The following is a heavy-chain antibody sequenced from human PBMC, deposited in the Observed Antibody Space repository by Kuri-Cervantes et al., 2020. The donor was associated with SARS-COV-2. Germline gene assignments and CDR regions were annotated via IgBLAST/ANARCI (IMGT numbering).Heavy chain of an antibody. Sequence: SETLSLTCTVSGGSISSSDYYWSWIRQPPGKGLEWIGYIYYSGSTNYNPSLKSRVTISVDTSKNQFSLKLSSVTAADTAVYYCARVLSGPRSFDYWGQGTLVTVSS. CDR1: GGSISSSDYY. CDR2: IYYSGST. CDR3: ARVLSGPRSFDY. D-gene: IGHD3-3*01. J-gene: IGHJ4*02. V-gene: IGHV4-61*08.